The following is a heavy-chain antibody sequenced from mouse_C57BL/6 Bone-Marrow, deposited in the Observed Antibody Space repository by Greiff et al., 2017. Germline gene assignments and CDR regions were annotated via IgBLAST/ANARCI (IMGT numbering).Heavy chain of an antibody. J-gene: IGHJ1*03. V-gene: IGHV1-64*01. CDR3: APLVRYFYV. Sequence: QVQLQQPGAELVKPGASVKLSCKASGYTFTSYWMHWVKQRPGQGLEWIGIIYPNSGSTNYNEKFKSKATLTVDKSSITAYMQLSSLTSEDSAVYYCAPLVRYFYVGGTGTTVTVSS. D-gene: IGHD2-14*01. CDR1: GYTFTSYW. CDR2: IYPNSGST.